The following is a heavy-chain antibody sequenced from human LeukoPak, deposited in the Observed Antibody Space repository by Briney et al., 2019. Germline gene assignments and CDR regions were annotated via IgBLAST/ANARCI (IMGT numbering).Heavy chain of an antibody. CDR2: IKEDGSDK. V-gene: IGHV3-7*04. D-gene: IGHD1-26*01. J-gene: IGHJ4*02. CDR1: GFTFSTCW. Sequence: GGSLRLSCAASGFTFSTCWMTWVRQAPGQGLEWVANIKEDGSDKNYADSVKGRFTISRDNAKNSLYLQMNSLRAADTAVYFCARDWVGSGSYGVDYWGQGTLVTVSS. CDR3: ARDWVGSGSYGVDY.